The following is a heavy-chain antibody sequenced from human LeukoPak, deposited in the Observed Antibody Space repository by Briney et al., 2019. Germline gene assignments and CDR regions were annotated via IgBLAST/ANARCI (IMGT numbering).Heavy chain of an antibody. CDR2: ISYSGTT. CDR1: GGSISTSSYC. J-gene: IGHJ5*02. Sequence: SETLSLTCTVSGGSISTSSYCWGWIRQPPGKGLEWIGSISYSGTTYYNPSLKSRVTIYVDTSNNQFSLRLTSVTAADTAVYYCARPGSRGYSGYGRWFDPWGQGTLVTVSS. D-gene: IGHD5-12*01. CDR3: ARPGSRGYSGYGRWFDP. V-gene: IGHV4-39*01.